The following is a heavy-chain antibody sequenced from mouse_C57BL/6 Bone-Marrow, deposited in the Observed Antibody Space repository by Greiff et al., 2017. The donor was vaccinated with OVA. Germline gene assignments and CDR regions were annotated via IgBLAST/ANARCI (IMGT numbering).Heavy chain of an antibody. D-gene: IGHD1-1*01. V-gene: IGHV14-4*01. CDR2: IDPENGDT. CDR1: GFNIKDDY. J-gene: IGHJ4*01. Sequence: EVQRVESGAELVRPGASVKLSCTASGFNIKDDYMHWVKQRPEQGLEWIGWIDPENGDTEYASKFQGKATITADTSSNTAYLQLSSLTSEDTAVYYCTTITTVVASYYYAMDYWGQGTSVTVSS. CDR3: TTITTVVASYYYAMDY.